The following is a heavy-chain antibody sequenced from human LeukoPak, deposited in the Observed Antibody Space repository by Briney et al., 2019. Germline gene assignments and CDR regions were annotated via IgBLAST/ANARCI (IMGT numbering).Heavy chain of an antibody. V-gene: IGHV1-69*01. Sequence: SVKVSCKASGGTSTTYAINWVRQAPGQGLEWMGGIIPMFGTPHYAQKFQSRVTIIADESTSTAYMELSSLRSEDTAVYYCARDRVSGYYSFDYWGQGTLVTVSS. CDR1: GGTSTTYA. J-gene: IGHJ4*02. CDR2: IIPMFGTP. D-gene: IGHD3-22*01. CDR3: ARDRVSGYYSFDY.